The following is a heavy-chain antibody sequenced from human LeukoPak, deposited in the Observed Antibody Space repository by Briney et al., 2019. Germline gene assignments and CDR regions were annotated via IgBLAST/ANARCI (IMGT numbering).Heavy chain of an antibody. D-gene: IGHD6-19*01. Sequence: PSETLSLTCTVSGYSISSGYSWGWIRQPPGLGLDWIGSIYHSGSTYYNPSLKSRVTISVDTSKNQFSLKLSSVTAADTAVYYCARFSSGWVETIDYWGQGTLVTVSS. CDR1: GYSISSGYS. V-gene: IGHV4-38-2*02. CDR3: ARFSSGWVETIDY. CDR2: IYHSGST. J-gene: IGHJ4*02.